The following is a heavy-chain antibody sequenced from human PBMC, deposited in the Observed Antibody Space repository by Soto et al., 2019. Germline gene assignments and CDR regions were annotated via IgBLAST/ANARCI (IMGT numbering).Heavy chain of an antibody. D-gene: IGHD3-16*02. V-gene: IGHV1-3*04. CDR2: INTVNGDT. J-gene: IGHJ6*01. CDR1: GYTFTNYA. Sequence: QVQLEQSGAEQKKPGASLKVTCKASGYTFTNYALHWVRQAPGQGPEWVGWINTVNGDTKYSQNFHGRVNLTRDTSASTAYMEMSSLTSEDTAVSFCARARFIPPPSYYYYAMDVWSPGTTVIVSS. CDR3: ARARFIPPPSYYYYAMDV.